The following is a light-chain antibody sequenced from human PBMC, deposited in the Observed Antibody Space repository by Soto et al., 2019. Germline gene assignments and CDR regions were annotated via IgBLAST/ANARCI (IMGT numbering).Light chain of an antibody. CDR3: GSYTRSSTWV. CDR2: EVS. V-gene: IGLV2-14*01. CDR1: SGDVGGYKT. Sequence: QSALTQPASVSGSPGQSITISCTGTSGDVGGYKTASWYQQSPGKAPKLIIFEVSNRPSGVSTRFSGSKSGNTASLTISGLQTEDEADYYCGSYTRSSTWVFGGGTKLTVL. J-gene: IGLJ3*02.